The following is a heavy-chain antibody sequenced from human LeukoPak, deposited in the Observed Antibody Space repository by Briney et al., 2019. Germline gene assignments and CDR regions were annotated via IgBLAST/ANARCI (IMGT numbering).Heavy chain of an antibody. Sequence: PSETLSLTCAVSGGSISSGGYSWSWIRQPPGKGLEWIGYIYHSGSTYYNPSLKSRVTISVDRSKNQFSLKLSSVTAADTAVYYCARGLSYDFWSGYPNSNWFDPWGQGTLVTVSS. D-gene: IGHD3-3*01. J-gene: IGHJ5*02. CDR2: IYHSGST. CDR1: GGSISSGGYS. CDR3: ARGLSYDFWSGYPNSNWFDP. V-gene: IGHV4-30-2*01.